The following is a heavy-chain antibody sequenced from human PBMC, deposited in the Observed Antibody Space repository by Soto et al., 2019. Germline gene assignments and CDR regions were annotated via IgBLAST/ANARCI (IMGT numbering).Heavy chain of an antibody. CDR1: GGSFGGFY. J-gene: IGHJ5*02. CDR3: ARGPYVVRGVIGPRINALDP. D-gene: IGHD3-10*01. CDR2: VNHAGSA. Sequence: QEQLQQWGAGLLKPSETLSLTCAFSGGSFGGFYWSWIRQSPGKGLEWIGEVNHAGSANYNPSLKRRVTLSADISNNHFFLELRSVTAADSAVYYCARGPYVVRGVIGPRINALDPWGQGIKVIVSS. V-gene: IGHV4-34*01.